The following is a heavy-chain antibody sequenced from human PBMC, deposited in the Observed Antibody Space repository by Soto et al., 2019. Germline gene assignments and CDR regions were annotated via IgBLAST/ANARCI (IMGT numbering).Heavy chain of an antibody. D-gene: IGHD4-17*01. CDR2: INPNSGGT. J-gene: IGHJ6*02. CDR1: GYTFTGYY. CDR3: ARGRIDYGVSYYYYGMDV. Sequence: ASVKVSFKASGYTFTGYYMHWLRQAPGQGLEWVGWINPNSGGTNYAQKFQGRVTMTRDTSISTAYMELSRLRSDDTAVYYCARGRIDYGVSYYYYGMDVWGQGTTVTVSS. V-gene: IGHV1-2*02.